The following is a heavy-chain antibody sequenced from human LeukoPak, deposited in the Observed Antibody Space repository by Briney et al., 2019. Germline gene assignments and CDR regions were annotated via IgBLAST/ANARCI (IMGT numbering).Heavy chain of an antibody. D-gene: IGHD3-22*01. CDR1: GFTFSSYA. J-gene: IGHJ4*02. CDR2: ISGSGGST. CDR3: AKVGYDSSGYYWYYFDY. Sequence: GGSLRLSCAASGFTFSSYAMSWVRQAPGKGLEWVSAISGSGGSTYYADSVKGRFTISRDNSKNTLYLQMNSLRAEDTAVYYCAKVGYDSSGYYWYYFDYWGQGTLVTVSS. V-gene: IGHV3-23*01.